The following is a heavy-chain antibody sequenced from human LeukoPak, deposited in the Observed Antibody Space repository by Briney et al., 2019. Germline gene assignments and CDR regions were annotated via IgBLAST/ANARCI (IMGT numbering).Heavy chain of an antibody. V-gene: IGHV4-34*01. Sequence: PSETLSLTCAVYGGSFSGYYWSWIRQPPGKGLEWIGEINHSGSTNYNPSLKSRVTISVGTSKNQFSLKLSSVTAADTAVYYCARGPDIVVVVAAYFDYWGQGTLVTVSS. CDR1: GGSFSGYY. D-gene: IGHD2-15*01. J-gene: IGHJ4*02. CDR2: INHSGST. CDR3: ARGPDIVVVVAAYFDY.